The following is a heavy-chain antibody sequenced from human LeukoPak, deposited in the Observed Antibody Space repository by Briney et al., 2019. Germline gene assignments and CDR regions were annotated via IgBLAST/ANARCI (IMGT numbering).Heavy chain of an antibody. CDR2: IYYGGST. J-gene: IGHJ4*02. V-gene: IGHV4-61*05. CDR3: ARTFGDLFYYFDY. CDR1: GGSINISDYY. D-gene: IGHD3-10*01. Sequence: PSETLSLTCTVSGGSINISDYYWGWIRQPPGKGLEWIGYIYYGGSTNDNPSLKSRVTISVDTSKNQFSLKLSFVTAADTAVYYCARTFGDLFYYFDYWGQGTLVTVSS.